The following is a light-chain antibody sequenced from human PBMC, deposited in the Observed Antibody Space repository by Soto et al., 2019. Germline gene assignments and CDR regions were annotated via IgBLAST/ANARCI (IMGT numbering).Light chain of an antibody. CDR3: AAWDDSLSVVV. J-gene: IGLJ2*01. Sequence: QAVVTQPPSASGTPGQRVTISCSGSSSNIGSNYVYWYQQLPGTAPKLLIYRNNQRPSGVPDRFSGSKSGTSASLAISGLLSEDEADYYCAAWDDSLSVVVFGGGTKVTVL. V-gene: IGLV1-47*01. CDR1: SSNIGSNY. CDR2: RNN.